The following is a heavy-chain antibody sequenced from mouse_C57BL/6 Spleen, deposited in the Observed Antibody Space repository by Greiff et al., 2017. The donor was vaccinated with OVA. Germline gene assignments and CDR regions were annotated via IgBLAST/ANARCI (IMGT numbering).Heavy chain of an antibody. Sequence: QVQLQQPGAELVKPGASVKLSCKASGYTFTSYWMQWVKQRPGQGLEWIGWIYPRDGSTKYNEKFKGKATLTVDTSSSTAYMELHSLTSEDSAVYFCARWNLMPTVAYYFDYWGQGTTLTVSS. V-gene: IGHV1-85*01. CDR1: GYTFTSYW. J-gene: IGHJ2*01. CDR2: IYPRDGST. D-gene: IGHD1-1*01. CDR3: ARWNLMPTVAYYFDY.